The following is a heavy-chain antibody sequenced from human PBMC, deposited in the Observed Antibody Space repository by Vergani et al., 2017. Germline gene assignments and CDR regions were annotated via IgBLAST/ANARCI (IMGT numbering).Heavy chain of an antibody. Sequence: QVQLQESGPGLVKPSETLSLTCTVSGGSISSYYWSWIRQPPGKGLEWIGYIYYSGSTNYNPSLKSRVTISVDTSKNQFSLKLSSVTAADTAVYYCARDGYYGSGIRRWGQGTLVTVSS. D-gene: IGHD3-10*01. V-gene: IGHV4-59*01. CDR3: ARDGYYGSGIRR. CDR1: GGSISSYY. J-gene: IGHJ4*02. CDR2: IYYSGST.